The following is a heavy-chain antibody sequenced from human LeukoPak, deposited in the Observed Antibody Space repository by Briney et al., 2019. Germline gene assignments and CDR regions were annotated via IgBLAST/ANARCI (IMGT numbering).Heavy chain of an antibody. CDR1: GYTFAIYD. CDR2: MNPNSGNT. Sequence: ASVKVSCXASGYTFAIYDINWVRQASGQGLEWMGWMNPNSGNTGYAQKFQGRVTMTRNTSTSTAYMELSSLRSEDTAVYYCARRQESYDSSGYQKPRAEYSQHWGQGTLVTVSS. CDR3: ARRQESYDSSGYQKPRAEYSQH. J-gene: IGHJ1*01. D-gene: IGHD3-22*01. V-gene: IGHV1-8*01.